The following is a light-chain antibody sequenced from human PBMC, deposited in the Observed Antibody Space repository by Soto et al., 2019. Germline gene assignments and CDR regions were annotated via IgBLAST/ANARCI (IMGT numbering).Light chain of an antibody. CDR2: GAF. J-gene: IGKJ4*01. CDR1: QSVSYN. CDR3: QQYKNWPTLT. Sequence: EIVMTQSPATLSVSPGETATLSCRASQSVSYNLALYQQKPGQGPRLLIYGAFNRATGIPARFSGSRSGTEFTLTISSLQSEDFALYYCQQYKNWPTLTFGGGTKVEIK. V-gene: IGKV3-15*01.